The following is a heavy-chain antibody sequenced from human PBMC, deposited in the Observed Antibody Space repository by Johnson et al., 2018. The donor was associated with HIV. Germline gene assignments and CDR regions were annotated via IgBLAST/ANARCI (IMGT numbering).Heavy chain of an antibody. CDR3: ARPWRATIRTSITDAFDI. V-gene: IGHV3-33*08. Sequence: QVQLVESGGGVVQPGRSLRLSCAASGFTFSSYGMHWVRQAPGKGLEWVAFLRYDGRNKYYADSVKGRFTISRDNSNNTLYLQMNSLRAEDTAVYYCARPWRATIRTSITDAFDIWGQGTMVTVSS. CDR2: LRYDGRNK. J-gene: IGHJ3*02. D-gene: IGHD5-24*01. CDR1: GFTFSSYG.